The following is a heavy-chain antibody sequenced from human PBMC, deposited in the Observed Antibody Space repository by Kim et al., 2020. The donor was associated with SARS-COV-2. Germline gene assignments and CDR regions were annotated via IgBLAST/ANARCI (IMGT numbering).Heavy chain of an antibody. CDR3: ARDLGSRTDF. J-gene: IGHJ4*02. V-gene: IGHV3-23*05. D-gene: IGHD7-27*01. Sequence: TYYPDSVKDRFIISRDNSKNTLYLQMGSLRADDTAVYYCARDLGSRTDFWGQGTLVTVSS. CDR2: T.